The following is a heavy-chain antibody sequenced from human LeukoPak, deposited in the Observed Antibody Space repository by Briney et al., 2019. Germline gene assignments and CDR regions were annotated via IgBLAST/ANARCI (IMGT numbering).Heavy chain of an antibody. J-gene: IGHJ4*02. D-gene: IGHD6-13*01. CDR2: IYPGDSDT. CDR1: GYSFTSYW. V-gene: IGHV5-51*01. Sequence: KIGESLKISCKGSGYSFTSYWIGWVRQMPGKGLEWMGIIYPGDSDTRYSPSFQGQVTTSADKSISTAYLQWSSLKASDTAMYYCARHSVVAAAGPQIDYWGQGTLVTVSS. CDR3: ARHSVVAAAGPQIDY.